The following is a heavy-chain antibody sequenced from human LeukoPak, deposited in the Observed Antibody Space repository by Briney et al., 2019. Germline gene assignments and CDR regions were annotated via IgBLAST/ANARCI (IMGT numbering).Heavy chain of an antibody. Sequence: SETLSLTCTVSADSLSSGGHYWAWIRQLPGKGLESIGFIHHSGSSRHNPSLKDRVAISVDASRKQFALRLSSVTAADTAIYYCARGGNRFGGFYFEYWGQGIQVIVYS. CDR3: ARGGNRFGGFYFEY. CDR1: ADSLSSGGHY. V-gene: IGHV4-31*03. J-gene: IGHJ4*02. D-gene: IGHD3-10*01. CDR2: IHHSGSS.